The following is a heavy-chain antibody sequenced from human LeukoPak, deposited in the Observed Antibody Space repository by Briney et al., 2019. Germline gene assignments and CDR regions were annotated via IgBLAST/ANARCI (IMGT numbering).Heavy chain of an antibody. V-gene: IGHV3-21*01. D-gene: IGHD5-18*01. CDR2: ISSSSSYI. J-gene: IGHJ3*02. CDR1: GFTFSSYS. CDR3: AGEDTAMANDAFDI. Sequence: GGSLRLSCAASGFTFSSYSMNWVRQAPGKGLEWVSSISSSSSYIYYADSVKGRFTISRDNAKNSLYLQMNSLRAEDTAVYYCAGEDTAMANDAFDIWGQGTMVTVFS.